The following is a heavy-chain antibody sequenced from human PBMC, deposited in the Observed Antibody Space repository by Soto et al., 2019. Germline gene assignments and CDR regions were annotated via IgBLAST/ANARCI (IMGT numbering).Heavy chain of an antibody. CDR3: ARPQYLPDDVFDV. CDR1: GFTFTNYW. V-gene: IGHV3-74*01. D-gene: IGHD2-2*01. Sequence: PGVSMRLSCAASGFTFTNYWMHCVRQAPGKGLVWVSRINSDGSSTSHADSVKGRFTISRDNAKNTLYLQMSSLRAEDTAVYYCARPQYLPDDVFDVWGRGTVVTVSS. CDR2: INSDGSST. J-gene: IGHJ3*01.